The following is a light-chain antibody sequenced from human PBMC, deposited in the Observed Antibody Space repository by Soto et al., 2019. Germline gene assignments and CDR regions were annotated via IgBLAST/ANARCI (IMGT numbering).Light chain of an antibody. CDR3: QQYNDWPLT. CDR2: DAS. V-gene: IGKV3D-15*01. CDR1: QSVRSY. Sequence: EIVLTQSPPTLSLSPGERATLSCRASQSVRSYLVWYQQKPGQAPRLLMYDASNRATGIPARFSGSGSGTEFTLTISSLQSEDFALYYCQQYNDWPLTFGQGTKVDIK. J-gene: IGKJ1*01.